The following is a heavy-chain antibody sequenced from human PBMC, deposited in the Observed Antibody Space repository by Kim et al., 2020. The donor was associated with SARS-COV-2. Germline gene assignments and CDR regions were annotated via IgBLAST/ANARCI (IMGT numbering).Heavy chain of an antibody. D-gene: IGHD1-26*01. V-gene: IGHV1-18*01. Sequence: YAQKLQGRGTITTDTSTSTAYMELRSLRSDDTAVYYCARDSGSYSTPDYWGQGTLVTVSS. J-gene: IGHJ4*02. CDR3: ARDSGSYSTPDY.